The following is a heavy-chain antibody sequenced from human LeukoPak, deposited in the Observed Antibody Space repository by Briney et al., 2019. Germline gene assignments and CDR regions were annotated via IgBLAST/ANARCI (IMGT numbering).Heavy chain of an antibody. Sequence: KPSETLSLTCTVSGGSISSSSYYWGWIRQPPGKGLEWIGSIYYSGSTYYNPSLKSRVTISVDTSKNQFSLKLSSVTAADTAVYYCARPGYCSNTSCLEEGYDYWGQGTLVTVSS. CDR2: IYYSGST. D-gene: IGHD2-2*01. CDR3: ARPGYCSNTSCLEEGYDY. J-gene: IGHJ4*02. CDR1: GGSISSSSYY. V-gene: IGHV4-39*01.